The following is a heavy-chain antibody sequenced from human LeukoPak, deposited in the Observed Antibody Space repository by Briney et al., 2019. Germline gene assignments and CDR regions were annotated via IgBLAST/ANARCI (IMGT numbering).Heavy chain of an antibody. J-gene: IGHJ6*03. V-gene: IGHV1-69*13. D-gene: IGHD6-6*01. CDR2: IIPIFGTA. Sequence: GASVKVSCKASGGTFSSYAISWVRQAPGQGLEWMGGIIPIFGTANYAQKFQGRVTITADESTSTAYMELSSLRSEDTAVYYCARVSIAARSHYYYYMDVWGKGTTVTVSS. CDR3: ARVSIAARSHYYYYMDV. CDR1: GGTFSSYA.